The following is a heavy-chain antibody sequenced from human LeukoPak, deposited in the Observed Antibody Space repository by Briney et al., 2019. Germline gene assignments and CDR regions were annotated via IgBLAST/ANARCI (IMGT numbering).Heavy chain of an antibody. D-gene: IGHD3-10*01. CDR1: GGSFSGYY. V-gene: IGHV4-34*01. Sequence: TLSLTCAVYGGSFSGYYWSWIRQPPGKGLEWIGEINHSGSTNYNPSLKSRVTISVDTSKNQFSLKLSSVTAADTAVYYCARSYYYGSGSYNYWGQGTLVTVSS. CDR3: ARSYYYGSGSYNY. CDR2: INHSGST. J-gene: IGHJ4*02.